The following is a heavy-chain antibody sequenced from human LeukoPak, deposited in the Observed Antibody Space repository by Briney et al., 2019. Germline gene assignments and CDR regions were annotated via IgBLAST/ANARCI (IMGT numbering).Heavy chain of an antibody. CDR3: ARNARDSVFDL. J-gene: IGHJ3*01. CDR1: GFTFSRNG. Sequence: GGSLRLSCAASGFTFSRNGMHWVRQARGKGLEWVAVILPDGSDKYYADSVTGRFTISRDNSKNTLYLQMSSLRADDTAVYYCARNARDSVFDLWGQGTMVTVSS. V-gene: IGHV3-33*01. CDR2: ILPDGSDK.